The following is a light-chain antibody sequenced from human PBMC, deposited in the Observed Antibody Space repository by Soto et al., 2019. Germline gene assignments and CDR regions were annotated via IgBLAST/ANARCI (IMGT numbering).Light chain of an antibody. CDR3: QQSYKTHT. CDR2: GAS. J-gene: IGKJ2*01. Sequence: DIQMTQSPSSLSASVGDRVTITCRASQSINRFLNWYQHKPGKAPNLLIYGASTLQSGVPSRFSGSGSGTDFTLTISSLQPDDFATYYCQQSYKTHTFGQGTKVDIK. V-gene: IGKV1-39*01. CDR1: QSINRF.